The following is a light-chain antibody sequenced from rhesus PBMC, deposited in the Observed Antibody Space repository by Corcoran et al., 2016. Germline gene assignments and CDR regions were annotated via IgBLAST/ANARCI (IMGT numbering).Light chain of an antibody. J-gene: IGKJ4*01. V-gene: IGKV1-74*01. CDR1: ENVNNY. CDR2: KAS. CDR3: QHGYGTPLT. Sequence: DIQMTQSPSSLSASVGDRVTITCRASENVNNYLNWYQQKPGKAPKLLSYKASTLQSGVPSRFTGSGSGTDYTFTISSLQPEDVATYYCQHGYGTPLTFGGGTKVEIK.